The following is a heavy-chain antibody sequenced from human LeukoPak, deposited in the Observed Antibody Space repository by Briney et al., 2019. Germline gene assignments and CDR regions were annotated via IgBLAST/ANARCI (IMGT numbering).Heavy chain of an antibody. J-gene: IGHJ6*04. CDR1: GYTFSGYY. CDR2: INPNSGGT. V-gene: IGHV1-2*02. Sequence: ASVKVSCKASGYTFSGYYIHWVRQAPGQGLEWVGWINPNSGGTNYAQKFQGGVTMTRDTSISTAYMELSRLISDDTAVYYCARGLTLYTGSYYPQDVWGKGTTVTVSS. CDR3: ARGLTLYTGSYYPQDV. D-gene: IGHD1-26*01.